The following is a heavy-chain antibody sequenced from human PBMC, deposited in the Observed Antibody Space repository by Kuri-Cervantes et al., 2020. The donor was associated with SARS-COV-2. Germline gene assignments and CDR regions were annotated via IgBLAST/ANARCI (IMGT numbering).Heavy chain of an antibody. Sequence: LSLTCAASGFTVSSNYMSWVRQAPGKGLEWVSVIYSGGSTYYADSVKGRFTISRDNAKNSLYLQMNSLRAEDTAVYYCASLRVGELLNWGQGTLVTVSS. CDR2: IYSGGST. V-gene: IGHV3-53*01. CDR3: ASLRVGELLN. CDR1: GFTVSSNY. J-gene: IGHJ4*02. D-gene: IGHD3-10*01.